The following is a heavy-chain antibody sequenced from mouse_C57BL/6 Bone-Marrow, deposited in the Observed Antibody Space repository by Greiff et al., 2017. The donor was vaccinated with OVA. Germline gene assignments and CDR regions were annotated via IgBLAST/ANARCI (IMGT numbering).Heavy chain of an antibody. CDR2: ISRGSSTI. Sequence: DVKLVESGGGLVKPGGSLKLSCAASGFTFSDYGMHWVRQAPEKGLEWVAYISRGSSTIYYADTLQGRFTISRDNANNTLFLQMTSLRSEDTAMYYCARWLYYFDYLGQGTTLTGSS. CDR3: ARWLYYFDY. J-gene: IGHJ2*01. CDR1: GFTFSDYG. V-gene: IGHV5-17*01.